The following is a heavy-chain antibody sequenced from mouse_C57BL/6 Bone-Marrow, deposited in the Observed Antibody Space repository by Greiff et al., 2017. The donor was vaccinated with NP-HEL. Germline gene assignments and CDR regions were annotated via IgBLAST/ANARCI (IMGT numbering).Heavy chain of an antibody. V-gene: IGHV1-19*01. CDR3: AREVTTHFDY. Sequence: EVQLQQSGPVLVKPGASVKMSCKASGYTFTDYYMNWVKQSHGKSLEWIGVINPYNGGTSYNQKFKGKATLTVAKSSSTAYMELNSLTSEDSAVFYCAREVTTHFDYWGQGTTLTVSS. CDR2: INPYNGGT. CDR1: GYTFTDYY. J-gene: IGHJ2*01. D-gene: IGHD2-2*01.